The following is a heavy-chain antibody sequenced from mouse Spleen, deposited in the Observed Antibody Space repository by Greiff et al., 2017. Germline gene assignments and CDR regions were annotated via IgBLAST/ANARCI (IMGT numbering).Heavy chain of an antibody. V-gene: IGHV1-15*01. CDR3: TRDFMITTEGYAMDY. CDR1: GYTFTDYE. D-gene: IGHD2-4*01. Sequence: QVQLQQSGAELVRPGASVTLSCKASGYTFTDYEMHWVKQTPVHGLEWTGAIDPETGGTAYNQKFKGKAILTADKSSSTAYMELRSLTSEDSAVYYCTRDFMITTEGYAMDYWGQGTSVTVSS. J-gene: IGHJ4*01. CDR2: IDPETGGT.